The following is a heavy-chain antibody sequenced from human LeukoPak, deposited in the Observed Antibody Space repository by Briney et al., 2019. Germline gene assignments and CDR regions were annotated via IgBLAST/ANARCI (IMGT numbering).Heavy chain of an antibody. V-gene: IGHV3-30*02. J-gene: IGHJ4*02. Sequence: GGSLRLSCAASGFTFSSYGMHWVRQAPGKGLEWVAFIRYDGSNKYYAESVKGRFTISRDNSKNTLYLQMNSLRAEDTAVYYCARDTFSRKYYGDYGYWGQGTLVTVSS. D-gene: IGHD4-17*01. CDR3: ARDTFSRKYYGDYGY. CDR2: IRYDGSNK. CDR1: GFTFSSYG.